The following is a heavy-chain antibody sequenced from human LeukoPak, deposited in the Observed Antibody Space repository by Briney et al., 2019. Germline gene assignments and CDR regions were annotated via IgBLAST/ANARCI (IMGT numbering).Heavy chain of an antibody. V-gene: IGHV3-66*01. CDR2: IYSGGST. CDR1: GFTVRSNY. D-gene: IGHD3-16*01. Sequence: GGSLRLSCPASGFTVRSNYMSWVRQPPGRGREWVSVIYSGGSTYYADSVKGRFTISRDNSKNTLYLQMNSLRAEDTAVYYCARFWVWAFDIWGQGTMVTVSS. J-gene: IGHJ3*02. CDR3: ARFWVWAFDI.